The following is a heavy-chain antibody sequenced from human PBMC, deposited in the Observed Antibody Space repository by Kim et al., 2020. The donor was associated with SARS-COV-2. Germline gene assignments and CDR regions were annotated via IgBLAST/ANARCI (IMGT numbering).Heavy chain of an antibody. Sequence: GGSLRLSCAASGFTFSDYYMSWIRQAPGKGLEWVSYISSSGSTIYYADSVKGRFTISRDNAKNSLYLQMNSLRAEDTAVYYCARGEYSGSYYAGYYYYYYMDVWGKGTTVTVSS. V-gene: IGHV3-11*01. CDR2: ISSSGSTI. CDR1: GFTFSDYY. J-gene: IGHJ6*03. CDR3: ARGEYSGSYYAGYYYYYYMDV. D-gene: IGHD1-26*01.